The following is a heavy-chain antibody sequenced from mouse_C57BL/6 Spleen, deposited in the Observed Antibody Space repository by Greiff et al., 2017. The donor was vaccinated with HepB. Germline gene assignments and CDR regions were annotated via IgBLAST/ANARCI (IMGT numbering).Heavy chain of an antibody. D-gene: IGHD1-1*01. Sequence: EVQRVESGPELVKPGASVKISCKASGYSFTGYYMHWVKQSSEKSLEWIGEINPSTGGTSYNQKFKGKATLTVDKSSSTAYMQLKSLTSEDSAVYYCARRAITTVFDYWGQGTTLTVSS. CDR3: ARRAITTVFDY. CDR1: GYSFTGYY. V-gene: IGHV1-43*01. J-gene: IGHJ2*01. CDR2: INPSTGGT.